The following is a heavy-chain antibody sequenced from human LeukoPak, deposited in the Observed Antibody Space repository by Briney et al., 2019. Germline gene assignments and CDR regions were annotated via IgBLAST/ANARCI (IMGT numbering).Heavy chain of an antibody. CDR3: AGEDYSNYWFDP. CDR2: IYTSGST. D-gene: IGHD4-11*01. Sequence: SETLSLTCTVSGGSISGGSYYWSWIRQPAGKGLEWIGRIYTSGSTNYNPSLKSRVTISVDTSKNQFSLKLSSVTAADTAVYYCAGEDYSNYWFDPWGQGTLVTVSS. J-gene: IGHJ5*02. V-gene: IGHV4-61*02. CDR1: GGSISGGSYY.